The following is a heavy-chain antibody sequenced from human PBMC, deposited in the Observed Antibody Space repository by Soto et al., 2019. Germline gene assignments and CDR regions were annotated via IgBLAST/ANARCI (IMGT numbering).Heavy chain of an antibody. CDR3: ARELLFYDSDGFSWDDAFDI. CDR2: IYQSGST. Sequence: SETLSLTCAVSGGSFSSSAYSWSWIRQPPGKALEWIGFIYQSGSTYYNPSLKSRVTMSLDRPKNQFSLKLSSVTAADTAVYYCARELLFYDSDGFSWDDAFDIWGQGTMVTVSS. CDR1: GGSFSSSAYS. D-gene: IGHD3-22*01. V-gene: IGHV4-30-2*01. J-gene: IGHJ3*02.